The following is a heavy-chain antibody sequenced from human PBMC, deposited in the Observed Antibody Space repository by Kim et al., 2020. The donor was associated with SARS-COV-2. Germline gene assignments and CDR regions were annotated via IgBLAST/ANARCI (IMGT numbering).Heavy chain of an antibody. J-gene: IGHJ4*02. V-gene: IGHV3-33*01. Sequence: GGSLRLSCAASGFTFSSYGMHWVRQAPGKGLEWVAVIWYDGSNKYYADSVKGRFTISRGNSKNTLYLQMNSLRAEDTAVYYCARDGGYSGYARFDYWGQGTLVTVSS. CDR2: IWYDGSNK. CDR1: GFTFSSYG. D-gene: IGHD5-12*01. CDR3: ARDGGYSGYARFDY.